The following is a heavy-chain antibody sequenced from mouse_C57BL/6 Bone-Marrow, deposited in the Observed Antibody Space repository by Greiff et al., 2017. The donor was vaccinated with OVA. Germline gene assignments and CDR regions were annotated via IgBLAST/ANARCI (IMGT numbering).Heavy chain of an antibody. V-gene: IGHV10-3*01. CDR2: IRSKSSNYAT. Sequence: EVQVVESGGGLVQPKGSLKLSCAASGFTFNTYAMHWVRQAPGKGLEWVARIRSKSSNYATYYADSVKDRFTISRDDSQSMLYLQMNNLKTEDTAMYYCVREYYGSSPAWFAYWGQGTLVTVSA. CDR1: GFTFNTYA. J-gene: IGHJ3*01. D-gene: IGHD1-1*01. CDR3: VREYYGSSPAWFAY.